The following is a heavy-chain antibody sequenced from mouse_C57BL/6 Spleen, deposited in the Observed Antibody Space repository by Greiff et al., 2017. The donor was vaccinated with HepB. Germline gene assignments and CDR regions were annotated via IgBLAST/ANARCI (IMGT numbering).Heavy chain of an antibody. V-gene: IGHV1-9*01. J-gene: IGHJ4*01. CDR3: ARKLGRRYYAMDY. CDR2: ILPGSGST. Sequence: QVQLKQSGAELMKPGASVKLSCKATGYTFTDYWIEWVKQRPGHGLEWIGEILPGSGSTNYNEKFKGKATFTADTSSNTAYMQLSSLTTEDSAIYYCARKLGRRYYAMDYWGQGTSVTVSS. D-gene: IGHD4-1*01. CDR1: GYTFTDYW.